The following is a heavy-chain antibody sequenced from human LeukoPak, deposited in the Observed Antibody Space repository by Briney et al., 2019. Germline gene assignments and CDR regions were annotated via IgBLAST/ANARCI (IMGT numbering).Heavy chain of an antibody. CDR3: ARTGRDTSSSNPFDL. CDR2: IIPIFDVA. Sequence: GASVKVSCKASGGTFSSYALSWVRQAPGRGLEWMGRIIPIFDVADYTQRFQGRLTFTADKSTSTTYLELNSLRSDDTAVYYCARTGRDTSSSNPFDLWGQGTRVTVSS. J-gene: IGHJ4*02. D-gene: IGHD6-13*01. V-gene: IGHV1-69*04. CDR1: GGTFSSYA.